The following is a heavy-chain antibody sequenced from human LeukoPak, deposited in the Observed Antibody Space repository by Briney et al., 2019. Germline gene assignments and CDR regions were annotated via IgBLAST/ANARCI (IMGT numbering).Heavy chain of an antibody. Sequence: SETLSLTCIVSGGSISSSSYYWGWIRQPPGKGLEWIGSIYYSRSTYYNPSLKSRVTISVDTSKNQFSLKLSSVTAADTAVYYCARGEGYSYGYKYDYWGQGTLVTVSS. J-gene: IGHJ4*02. V-gene: IGHV4-39*01. CDR2: IYYSRST. CDR3: ARGEGYSYGYKYDY. D-gene: IGHD5-18*01. CDR1: GGSISSSSYY.